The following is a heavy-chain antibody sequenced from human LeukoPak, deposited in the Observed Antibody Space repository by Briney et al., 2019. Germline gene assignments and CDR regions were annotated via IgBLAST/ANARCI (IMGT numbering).Heavy chain of an antibody. J-gene: IGHJ4*02. CDR3: AKDLYYYGSGNPDY. Sequence: GRSLRLSCAASGFTFSSYGMHWVRQAPGKGLEWVAVISYDGSNKYYADSVKGRFTISRDNSKNTPYLQMNSLRAEDTAVYYCAKDLYYYGSGNPDYWGQGTLVTVSS. D-gene: IGHD3-10*01. V-gene: IGHV3-30*18. CDR1: GFTFSSYG. CDR2: ISYDGSNK.